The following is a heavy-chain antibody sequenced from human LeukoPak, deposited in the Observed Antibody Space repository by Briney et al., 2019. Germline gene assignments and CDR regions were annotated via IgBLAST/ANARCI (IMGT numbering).Heavy chain of an antibody. CDR2: ISGDGGST. D-gene: IGHD4-17*01. CDR1: GFTFDDYA. J-gene: IGHJ4*02. V-gene: IGHV3-43*02. Sequence: PGGSLRLSCAASGFTFDDYAMHWVRQAPGKGLEWVSLISGDGGSTYYADSAKGRFTISRDNSKNSLYLQMNGLRTEDTALYYCAKDIDGDYGLYYFDYWGQGTLVTVSS. CDR3: AKDIDGDYGLYYFDY.